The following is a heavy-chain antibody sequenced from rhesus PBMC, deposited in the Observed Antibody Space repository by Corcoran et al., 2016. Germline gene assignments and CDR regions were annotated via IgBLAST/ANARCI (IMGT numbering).Heavy chain of an antibody. CDR1: GYTFPDQS. V-gene: IGHV1-111*02. Sequence: EVQLVQSGAEVKKPGASVKISCKASGYTFPDQSLTWVRPAPGKELEWMGRVDPEDGEADYAQKFQDRDTITADMSTDTAYMELNSLRSEDTALYYCARGGYSNRFDYWGQGVLVTVSS. D-gene: IGHD5-30*01. CDR3: ARGGYSNRFDY. CDR2: VDPEDGEA. J-gene: IGHJ4*01.